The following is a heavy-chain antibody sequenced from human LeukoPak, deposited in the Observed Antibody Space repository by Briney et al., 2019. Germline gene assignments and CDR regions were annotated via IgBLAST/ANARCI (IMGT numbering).Heavy chain of an antibody. V-gene: IGHV3-7*01. Sequence: GGSLRLSCAASGFTFNIYWMTWVRQAPGKGLEWVANIKQDGTEKYYVDSVKGRFTISRDNAKNSLYLQMNSLRAEDTAVYYCARDPSAGSESWGQGTLVIVSS. D-gene: IGHD6-25*01. J-gene: IGHJ4*02. CDR3: ARDPSAGSES. CDR1: GFTFNIYW. CDR2: IKQDGTEK.